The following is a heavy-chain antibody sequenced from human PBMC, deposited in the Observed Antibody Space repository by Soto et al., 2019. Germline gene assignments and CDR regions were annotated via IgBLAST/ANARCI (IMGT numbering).Heavy chain of an antibody. J-gene: IGHJ4*02. CDR2: ISGSGGST. D-gene: IGHD3-22*01. Sequence: PGGSLRLSCAASGFTFSSYAMSWVRQAPGKGLEWVSAISGSGGSTYYADSVKGRFTISRDNSKNTLYLQMNSLRAEDTAVYYWAKHHLYGYYYDSSGYYYVPNYFDYWGQGTLVTVSS. V-gene: IGHV3-23*01. CDR1: GFTFSSYA. CDR3: AKHHLYGYYYDSSGYYYVPNYFDY.